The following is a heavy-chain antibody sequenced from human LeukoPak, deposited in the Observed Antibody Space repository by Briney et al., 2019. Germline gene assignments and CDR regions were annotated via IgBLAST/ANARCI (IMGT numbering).Heavy chain of an antibody. D-gene: IGHD4-17*01. CDR2: IYPGDSDT. V-gene: IGHV5-51*01. Sequence: GKSLKISCKASGYSFNNYWIGWVRQMPGKDLEWMAIIYPGDSDTKYSPSFQGQATISADKSITTAHLQWSSLKASDTAMYYCARRSVTTSFDYWGQGTLVTVCS. J-gene: IGHJ4*02. CDR3: ARRSVTTSFDY. CDR1: GYSFNNYW.